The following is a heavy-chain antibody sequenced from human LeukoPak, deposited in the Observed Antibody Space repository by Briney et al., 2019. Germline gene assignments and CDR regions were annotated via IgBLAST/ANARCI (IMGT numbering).Heavy chain of an antibody. CDR1: GGSINSGSYL. V-gene: IGHV4-61*02. Sequence: KPSQTLSLPCTVSGGSINSGSYLWSLSPEPPRKGLGGVGRIYTSGSTTYNPSLKSRVTISVDTSKNQFSLRLSSVTAADTAVYYCARGSQYSSSFMIDPWGQGTLVTVSS. CDR3: ARGSQYSSSFMIDP. J-gene: IGHJ5*02. CDR2: IYTSGST. D-gene: IGHD6-13*01.